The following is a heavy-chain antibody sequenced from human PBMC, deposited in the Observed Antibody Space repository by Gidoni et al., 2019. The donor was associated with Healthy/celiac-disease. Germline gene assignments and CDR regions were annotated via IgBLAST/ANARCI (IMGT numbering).Heavy chain of an antibody. CDR1: GYSFTSSW. J-gene: IGHJ3*02. CDR2: IYPGDSDT. CDR3: ARHSRRRGIAVAGPEDI. V-gene: IGHV5-51*01. Sequence: EVQLVQSGAEVKKPGESLKISCKGSGYSFTSSWIGWVRQRPGKGLEWMGIIYPGDSDTRYSPSFQGQVTISADKSISTAYLQWSSLKASDTAMYYCARHSRRRGIAVAGPEDIWGQGTMVTVSS. D-gene: IGHD6-19*01.